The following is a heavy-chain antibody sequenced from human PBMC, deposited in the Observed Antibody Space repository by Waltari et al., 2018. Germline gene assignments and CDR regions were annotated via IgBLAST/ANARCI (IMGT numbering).Heavy chain of an antibody. V-gene: IGHV1-46*01. CDR3: AIEGAAGTYY. CDR1: GYTFTSYY. Sequence: QVQLVQSGAEVKKPGASVKVSCKASGYTFTSYYMHWVRQVPGQGLEWMGIINPSGGSTSYAQKFQGRVTMTRDTSTSTVYMELSSLRSEDTAVYYCAIEGAAGTYYWGQGTLVTVSS. CDR2: INPSGGST. J-gene: IGHJ4*02. D-gene: IGHD6-13*01.